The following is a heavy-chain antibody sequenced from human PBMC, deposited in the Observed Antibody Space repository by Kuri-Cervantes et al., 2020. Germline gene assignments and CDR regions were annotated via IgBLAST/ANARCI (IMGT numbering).Heavy chain of an antibody. Sequence: ASVKDSCKTSGGTFSSYAISWVRQAPGQELEGIGWITTYNGDTDNAHKFQGRVTLTTDTSTNTAHMELRSLRTDETAVYYCATKGKWDLRGEFYFDHWGQGTLVTVSS. D-gene: IGHD1-26*01. CDR1: GGTFSSYA. V-gene: IGHV1-18*01. CDR3: ATKGKWDLRGEFYFDH. J-gene: IGHJ4*02. CDR2: ITTYNGDT.